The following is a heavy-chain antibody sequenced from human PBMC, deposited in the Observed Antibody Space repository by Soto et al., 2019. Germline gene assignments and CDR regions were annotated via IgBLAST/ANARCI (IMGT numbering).Heavy chain of an antibody. CDR1: GFTFSGSA. CDR3: TRHFMVRGVIITDWFDP. CDR2: IRSKANSYAT. Sequence: GGSLRLSCAASGFTFSGSAMHWVRQASGKGLEWVGRIRSKANSYATAYAASVKGRFTISRDDSKNTAYLQMNSLKTEDTAVYYCTRHFMVRGVIITDWFDPWGQGTLVTVSS. D-gene: IGHD3-10*01. J-gene: IGHJ5*02. V-gene: IGHV3-73*01.